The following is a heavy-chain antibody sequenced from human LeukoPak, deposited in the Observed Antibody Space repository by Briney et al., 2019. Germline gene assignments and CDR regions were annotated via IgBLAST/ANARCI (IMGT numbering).Heavy chain of an antibody. CDR2: ISGSGGST. Sequence: GGSLRLSCAASGFTFSSYAMSRVRQAPGKGLEWVSAISGSGGSTYYANSVKGRFTISRDNSKNTLYLQMNSLRADDTAVYYCARVGDWSNYFGMDAWGQGTTVSVSS. D-gene: IGHD3-16*01. V-gene: IGHV3-23*01. J-gene: IGHJ6*02. CDR1: GFTFSSYA. CDR3: ARVGDWSNYFGMDA.